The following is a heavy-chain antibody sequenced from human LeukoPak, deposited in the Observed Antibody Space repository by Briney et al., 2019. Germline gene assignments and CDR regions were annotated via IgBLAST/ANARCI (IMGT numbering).Heavy chain of an antibody. Sequence: SVKVSCKASGYTFTSYDINSVRQATGQGLEWMGWMNPNSGNTGSAQKFPGRVTSTRNTTISTAYMELSSLRSEDTAVYYCAISSTSGGYYYYYYMDVWGKGTTVTVSS. CDR2: MNPNSGNT. CDR1: GYTFTSYD. CDR3: AISSTSGGYYYYYYMDV. D-gene: IGHD2-2*01. J-gene: IGHJ6*03. V-gene: IGHV1-8*03.